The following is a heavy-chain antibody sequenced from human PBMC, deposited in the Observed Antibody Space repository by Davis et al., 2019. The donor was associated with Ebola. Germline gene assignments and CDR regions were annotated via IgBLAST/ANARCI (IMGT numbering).Heavy chain of an antibody. D-gene: IGHD3-16*01. CDR1: GGSISSYY. Sequence: PSETLSLTCTVSGGSISSYYWSWIRQPPGKGLEWIGYIYYSGSTNYNPSLKSRVTISVDTSKNQFSLKLSSVTAADTAVYYCARGGIPYAFDIWGQGTMVTVSS. CDR2: IYYSGST. CDR3: ARGGIPYAFDI. J-gene: IGHJ3*02. V-gene: IGHV4-59*01.